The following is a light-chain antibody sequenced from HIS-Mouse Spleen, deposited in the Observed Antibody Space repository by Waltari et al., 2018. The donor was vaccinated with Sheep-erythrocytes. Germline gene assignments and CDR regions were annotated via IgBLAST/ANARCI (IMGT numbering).Light chain of an antibody. Sequence: DIVMTQSPLSLPVTPGEPASISFRSSQSLLHSNGYNYLDWYLQKPGQSPQLLIYLGSNRASGVPDRFSGSGSGTDFTLKISRVEAEDVGVYYCMQALQTPRLTFGGGTKVEI. CDR1: QSLLHSNGYNY. CDR3: MQALQTPRLT. J-gene: IGKJ4*01. V-gene: IGKV2-28*01. CDR2: LGS.